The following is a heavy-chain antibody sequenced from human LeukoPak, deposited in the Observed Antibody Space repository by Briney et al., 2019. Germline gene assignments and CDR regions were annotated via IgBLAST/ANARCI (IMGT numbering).Heavy chain of an antibody. D-gene: IGHD3-10*01. J-gene: IGHJ3*02. CDR2: IRGSGDGT. CDR3: TKDGSGSYPDAFDI. Sequence: GWSLRLYCAASGFTFSGYAMRWVRQAPGKRLEWVSAIRGSGDGTYYANSVKGRFTISRDNSKNTLYLQMNSLRAEDTAVYYCTKDGSGSYPDAFDIWGQGTMVTVSS. CDR1: GFTFSGYA. V-gene: IGHV3-23*01.